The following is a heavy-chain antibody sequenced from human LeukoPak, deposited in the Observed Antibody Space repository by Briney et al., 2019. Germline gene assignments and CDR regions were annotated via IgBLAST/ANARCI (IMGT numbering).Heavy chain of an antibody. J-gene: IGHJ4*02. CDR2: IYPKSGGT. CDR1: GYTFTGYY. CDR3: ARGRYYGSGSYPFVMGY. Sequence: ASVKVSCKASGYTFTGYYMHWVRQAPGQGLEWMGWIYPKSGGTNYAQRFQSRVTMTRDTSITTAFMELNILKSDDTAVYYCARGRYYGSGSYPFVMGYWGQGTLVTVSS. D-gene: IGHD3-10*01. V-gene: IGHV1-2*02.